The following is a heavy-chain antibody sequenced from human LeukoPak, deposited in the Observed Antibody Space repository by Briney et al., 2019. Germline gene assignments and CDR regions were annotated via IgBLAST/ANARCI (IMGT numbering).Heavy chain of an antibody. CDR1: GFTFSSYG. D-gene: IGHD6-13*01. CDR3: AKDRDAVGSSWEAFDY. J-gene: IGHJ4*02. V-gene: IGHV3-30*18. Sequence: GRSLRLSCAASGFTFSSYGMHWVRQAPGKGLEWVAVISYDGSNKYYADSVKGRFTISRDNSKNTLYLQMNSLRAEDTAVYYCAKDRDAVGSSWEAFDYWGQGTLVTVSS. CDR2: ISYDGSNK.